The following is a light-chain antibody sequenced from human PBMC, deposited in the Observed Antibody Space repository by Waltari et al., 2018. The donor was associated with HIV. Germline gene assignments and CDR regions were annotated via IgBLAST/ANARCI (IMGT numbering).Light chain of an antibody. Sequence: QAALTQAASVSGSPGQSITISCTGRSRHVGASNYVSLYQQPPAKVPKLVIYEVSNQPSGISHRFSASKSGNTASLTISGLQAADEASYYCSSSTASSPLALVFGGGTRLTVL. V-gene: IGLV2-14*03. CDR2: EVS. CDR3: SSSTASSPLALV. CDR1: SRHVGASNY. J-gene: IGLJ3*02.